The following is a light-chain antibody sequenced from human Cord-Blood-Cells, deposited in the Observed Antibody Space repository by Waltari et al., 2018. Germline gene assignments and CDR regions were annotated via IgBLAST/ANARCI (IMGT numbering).Light chain of an antibody. CDR2: DVS. Sequence: QSALTQPAPVSGSPGQSITISCTGTSSDVGGYNYVSWYQQHPGKAPKLMIYDVSKRPSGVSNRFSGSKSGNTASLTISGLQAEDEADYYCSSYTSSSPLFGGGTKLTVL. CDR1: SSDVGGYNY. J-gene: IGLJ3*02. CDR3: SSYTSSSPL. V-gene: IGLV2-14*01.